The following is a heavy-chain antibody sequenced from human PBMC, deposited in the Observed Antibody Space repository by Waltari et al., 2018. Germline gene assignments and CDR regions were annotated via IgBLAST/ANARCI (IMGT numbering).Heavy chain of an antibody. D-gene: IGHD3-16*01. CDR1: GGSISTYY. V-gene: IGHV4-4*07. Sequence: QVQLQESGPGLVKTSETLSLTCTVSGGSISTYYWTWIRQPAGKGLEWIGRINTGGKTNHNPSLKSRVTMLGDTSKNQFSLTLSSVTAADAAVYYCAREVGGSRWFDPWGQGTLVTVSS. J-gene: IGHJ5*02. CDR3: AREVGGSRWFDP. CDR2: INTGGKT.